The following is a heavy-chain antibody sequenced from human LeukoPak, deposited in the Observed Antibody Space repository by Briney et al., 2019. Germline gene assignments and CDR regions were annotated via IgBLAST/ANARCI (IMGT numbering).Heavy chain of an antibody. Sequence: PSETLSLTCAVSGDYISSSSYYWGWIRQSPGTGLEWIGDIYHSGRTYYNPSLKSRVAISIDTSKNQFSLRLRSMTAADTAVFYCVRRRYYDSTGYFEWGRGTLVTVSS. J-gene: IGHJ1*01. CDR1: GDYISSSSYY. CDR2: IYHSGRT. CDR3: VRRRYYDSTGYFE. D-gene: IGHD3-22*01. V-gene: IGHV4-39*01.